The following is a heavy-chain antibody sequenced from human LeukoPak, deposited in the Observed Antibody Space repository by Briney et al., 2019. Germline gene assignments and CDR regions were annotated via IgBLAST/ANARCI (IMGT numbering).Heavy chain of an antibody. Sequence: ASVKVSCKASGYTFTNYYMHWVRQAPGQGLEWMGIINPSGGSTSYAQKVQGRVTMTRDTSTSTVYMELSSLRSEDTAVYYCETRSSGYDLDYWGQGTLVTVSS. D-gene: IGHD6-25*01. CDR3: ETRSSGYDLDY. CDR2: INPSGGST. V-gene: IGHV1-46*01. J-gene: IGHJ4*02. CDR1: GYTFTNYY.